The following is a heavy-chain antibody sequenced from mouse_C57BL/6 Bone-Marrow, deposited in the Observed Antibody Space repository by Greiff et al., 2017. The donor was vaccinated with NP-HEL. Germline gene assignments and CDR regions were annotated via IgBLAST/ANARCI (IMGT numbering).Heavy chain of an antibody. CDR1: GYSITSGYY. J-gene: IGHJ2*01. CDR2: ISYDGSN. V-gene: IGHV3-6*01. CDR3: ARDGTVLDY. Sequence: EVQLQESGPGLVKPSQSLSLTCSVTGYSITSGYYWNWIRQFPGNKLEWMGYISYDGSNNYNPSLKNRISITRDTSKNQFFLKLNSVTTEDTATYYCARDGTVLDYWGQGTTLTVSS. D-gene: IGHD4-1*01.